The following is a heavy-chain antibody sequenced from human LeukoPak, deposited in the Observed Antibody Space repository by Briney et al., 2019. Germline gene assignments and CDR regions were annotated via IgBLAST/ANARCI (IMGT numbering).Heavy chain of an antibody. Sequence: GGSLRLSCAASGFTLSSYWMHWVRQAPGKGLEYVSAISENGGRTYYANSVKGRFTNSRDNSKNTLYLQMDSLRAEDMAVYYWARDGGGGWAFDIWGQGTMVTVSS. D-gene: IGHD3-16*01. CDR2: ISENGGRT. CDR1: GFTLSSYW. V-gene: IGHV3-64*01. CDR3: ARDGGGGWAFDI. J-gene: IGHJ3*02.